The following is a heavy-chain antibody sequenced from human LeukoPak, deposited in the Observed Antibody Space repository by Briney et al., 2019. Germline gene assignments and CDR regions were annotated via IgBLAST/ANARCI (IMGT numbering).Heavy chain of an antibody. V-gene: IGHV3-23*01. CDR2: ISGSGGST. CDR3: AKGGVIVYYFDY. D-gene: IGHD3-16*02. CDR1: GFTFSSYA. Sequence: GGSLKLSCAASGFTFSSYAMSWVRQAPGKGLEWVSAISGSGGSTYYADSVKGRFTISRDNFKNTLYLQINSLRAGDTAVYYCAKGGVIVYYFDYWGQGTLVTVSS. J-gene: IGHJ4*02.